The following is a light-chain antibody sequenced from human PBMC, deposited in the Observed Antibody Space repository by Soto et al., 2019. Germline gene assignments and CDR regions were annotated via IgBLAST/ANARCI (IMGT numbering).Light chain of an antibody. CDR2: DAS. J-gene: IGKJ1*01. V-gene: IGKV1-5*01. Sequence: DIQMTQSPSTLSASVGDRVTITCRASQSISSWLAWYQQKPGKAPKLQIYDASSLESGVPSRFSGSGSGTEFTLPISSLQPDDFATYYCQQYNSYPWTFGQGTKVDIK. CDR3: QQYNSYPWT. CDR1: QSISSW.